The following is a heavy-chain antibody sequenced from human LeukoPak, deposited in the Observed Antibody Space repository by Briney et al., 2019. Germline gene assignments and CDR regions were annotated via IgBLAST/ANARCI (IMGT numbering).Heavy chain of an antibody. V-gene: IGHV3-11*01. CDR1: GFTLSDYY. Sequence: GGSLRLSCAASGFTLSDYYMSWIRQAPGKGLEWVSYISSSGSTIYYADSVKGRFTISRENAKNSLYLQMNSLRAEDTAVYYCAREDVAAAGPFYYYYYMDVWGKGTTVTVSS. D-gene: IGHD6-13*01. J-gene: IGHJ6*03. CDR3: AREDVAAAGPFYYYYYMDV. CDR2: ISSSGSTI.